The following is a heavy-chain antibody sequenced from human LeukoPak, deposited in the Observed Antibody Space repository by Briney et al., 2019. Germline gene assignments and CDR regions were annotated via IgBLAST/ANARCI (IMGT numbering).Heavy chain of an antibody. J-gene: IGHJ5*02. CDR3: AREEIRSWFDP. V-gene: IGHV4-59*02. D-gene: IGHD5-24*01. CDR2: IYYSGST. Sequence: SETLSLTCTVSGASVSNYDWSWIRQPPGKGLEWIGYIYYSGSTNYNPSLKSRVTISVDTSKNQFSLKLSSVTAADTAVYYCAREEIRSWFDPWGQGTLVTVSS. CDR1: GASVSNYD.